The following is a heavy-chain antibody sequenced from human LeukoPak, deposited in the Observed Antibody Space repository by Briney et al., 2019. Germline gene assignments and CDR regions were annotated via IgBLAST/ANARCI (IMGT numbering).Heavy chain of an antibody. CDR2: IYHSGST. CDR3: ARDYGGYYYGSGSPRWYFDL. D-gene: IGHD3-10*01. Sequence: SETLSLTCAVSGGSISSSNWWSWVRQPPGKGLEWIGEIYHSGSTNYNPSLQSRVTISVDKAKNQFSLKLSSVTAADTAVYYCARDYGGYYYGSGSPRWYFDLWGRGTLVTVSS. J-gene: IGHJ2*01. CDR1: GGSISSSNW. V-gene: IGHV4-4*02.